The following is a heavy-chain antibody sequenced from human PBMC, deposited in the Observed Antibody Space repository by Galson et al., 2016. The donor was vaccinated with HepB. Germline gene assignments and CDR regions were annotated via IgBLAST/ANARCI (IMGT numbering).Heavy chain of an antibody. D-gene: IGHD2/OR15-2a*01. CDR1: GFSFSSYG. CDR3: ARDMYTTARDY. J-gene: IGHJ4*02. V-gene: IGHV3-30*03. CDR2: ISYDGSNI. Sequence: SLRLSCAASGFSFSSYGMHWVRQAPGKGLEWVAVISYDGSNIHYADSVLGRFTISRDSSKNTLYLQMNSLRAEDTAVYYCARDMYTTARDYWGQGTLVTVSS.